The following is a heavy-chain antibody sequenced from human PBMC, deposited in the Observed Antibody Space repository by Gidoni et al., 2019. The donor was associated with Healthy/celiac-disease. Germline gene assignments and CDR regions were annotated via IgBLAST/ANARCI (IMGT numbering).Heavy chain of an antibody. CDR2: IYYSGST. Sequence: QLQLQESGPGLVKPSETLSLTCTVSAGSISSSSYYWGWIRQPPGKGLEWIGSIYYSGSTYYNPSLKSRVTISVDTSKNQFSLKLSSVTAADTAVYYCARQNPHVGYFDYWGQGTLVTVSS. CDR1: AGSISSSSYY. V-gene: IGHV4-39*01. D-gene: IGHD1-26*01. CDR3: ARQNPHVGYFDY. J-gene: IGHJ4*02.